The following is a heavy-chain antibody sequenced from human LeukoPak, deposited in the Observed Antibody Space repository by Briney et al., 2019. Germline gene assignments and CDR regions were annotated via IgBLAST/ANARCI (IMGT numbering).Heavy chain of an antibody. CDR1: GYTFTGYY. V-gene: IGHV1-2*02. CDR3: ARDRSGAVAASSFDY. D-gene: IGHD6-19*01. J-gene: IGHJ4*02. CDR2: INPNSGGT. Sequence: ASVKVSCKASGYTFTGYYMHWVRQAPGQGLEWMGWINPNSGGTNYAQKFQGRVTMTRDTSISTAYMELRRLRSDDTAVYYCARDRSGAVAASSFDYWGQGTLVTVSS.